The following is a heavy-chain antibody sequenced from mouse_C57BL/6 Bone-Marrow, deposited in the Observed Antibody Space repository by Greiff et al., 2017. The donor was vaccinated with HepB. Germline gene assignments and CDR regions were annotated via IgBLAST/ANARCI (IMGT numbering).Heavy chain of an antibody. CDR2: IYPGSGST. J-gene: IGHJ2*01. CDR1: GYTFTSYW. CDR3: ARMNCGYSNYEGYYCDY. V-gene: IGHV1-55*01. Sequence: QVQLQQPGAELVKPGASVKMSCKASGYTFTSYWITWVKQRPGQGLEWIGDIYPGSGSTTYNEKFKSKATLTVDTSSSAASMQRSSLTSEDSAVYDCARMNCGYSNYEGYYCDYWGQGTTLTVSS. D-gene: IGHD2-5*01.